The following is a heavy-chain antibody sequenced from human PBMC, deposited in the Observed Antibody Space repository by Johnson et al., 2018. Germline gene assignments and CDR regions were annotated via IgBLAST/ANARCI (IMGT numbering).Heavy chain of an antibody. Sequence: QVQLVETGGAVVQPGRSLRLSCEASGFTFSSYTFHWVRQAPGKGLEWVALISYDGRKIYYADSVKGRFPLSRDNSKNPVYIHMNTMRAEDTAVYYCTRDIFYCTTVGCSLNDAFDTGGRGTRVTVSS. CDR2: ISYDGRKI. CDR3: TRDIFYCTTVGCSLNDAFDT. D-gene: IGHD2/OR15-2a*01. J-gene: IGHJ3*02. V-gene: IGHV3-33*01. CDR1: GFTFSSYT.